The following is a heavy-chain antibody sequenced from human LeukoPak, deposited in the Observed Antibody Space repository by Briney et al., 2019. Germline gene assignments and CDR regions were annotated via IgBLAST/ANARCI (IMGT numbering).Heavy chain of an antibody. Sequence: PGRSLRLSCAASGFTFSSYAMHWVRQAPGKGLEWVAVISYDGSNKYYADSVKGRFTISRDNSMNTLYLQMNSLRAEDTAVYYCARDPPDSYYFDYWGQGTLVTVSS. CDR2: ISYDGSNK. CDR1: GFTFSSYA. CDR3: ARDPPDSYYFDY. J-gene: IGHJ4*02. D-gene: IGHD3-3*01. V-gene: IGHV3-30*01.